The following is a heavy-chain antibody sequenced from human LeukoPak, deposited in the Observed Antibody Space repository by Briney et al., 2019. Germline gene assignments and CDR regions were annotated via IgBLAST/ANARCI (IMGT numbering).Heavy chain of an antibody. D-gene: IGHD4-17*01. V-gene: IGHV3-9*01. CDR3: VKDIGATVTTIDY. CDR1: GFNFADSA. CDR2: ISWNGDTI. Sequence: GGSLRLSCAASGFNFADSAMHWVRQPPGKGLEWVSGISWNGDTIDYVGSVRGRFTISRDNAKNSLDLQMNNLRPEDTAFYYCVKDIGATVTTIDYWGQGTLVTVSS. J-gene: IGHJ4*02.